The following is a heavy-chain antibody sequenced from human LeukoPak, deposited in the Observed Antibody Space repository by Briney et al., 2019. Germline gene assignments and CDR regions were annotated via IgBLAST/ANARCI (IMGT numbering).Heavy chain of an antibody. J-gene: IGHJ6*03. CDR3: ARVENVFWSGYYSYYMDV. D-gene: IGHD3-3*01. Sequence: RASVKVSCKASGYTFTSYGISWVRQAPGQGLEWMGWISAYNGNTNYAQKLQGRVTMTTDTSTSTAYMEPRSLRSDDTAVYYCARVENVFWSGYYSYYMDVWGKGTTVTVSS. CDR1: GYTFTSYG. CDR2: ISAYNGNT. V-gene: IGHV1-18*01.